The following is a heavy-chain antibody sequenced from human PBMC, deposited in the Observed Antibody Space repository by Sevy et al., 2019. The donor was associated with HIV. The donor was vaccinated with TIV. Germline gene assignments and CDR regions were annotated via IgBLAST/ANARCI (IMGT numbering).Heavy chain of an antibody. J-gene: IGHJ4*02. Sequence: GGSLRLSCAASGFTFSRYWMHWVRQGPGKGLVWVSRINSDGSTTSYADSVKGRFTISRDNAENTLYLQMKSLRADDTAVYYCARGIEGGGIAVAGPDYWGQGTLVTVSS. D-gene: IGHD6-19*01. CDR1: GFTFSRYW. CDR2: INSDGSTT. CDR3: ARGIEGGGIAVAGPDY. V-gene: IGHV3-74*01.